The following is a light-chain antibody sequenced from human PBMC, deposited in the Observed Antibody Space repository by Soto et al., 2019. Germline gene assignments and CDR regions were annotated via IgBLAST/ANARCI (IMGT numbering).Light chain of an antibody. Sequence: QSALTQPPSASGSPGQSVTISCTGTTSAVGGCQYVSWYQQHPGNAPKLMIFEVNKRHSGVPDRFSGSKSGNTASLTVSGLQAEDEDDSHCSSYAGINKLGVYGTGTKLTAL. J-gene: IGLJ1*01. V-gene: IGLV2-8*01. CDR1: TSAVGGCQY. CDR2: EVN. CDR3: SSYAGINKLGV.